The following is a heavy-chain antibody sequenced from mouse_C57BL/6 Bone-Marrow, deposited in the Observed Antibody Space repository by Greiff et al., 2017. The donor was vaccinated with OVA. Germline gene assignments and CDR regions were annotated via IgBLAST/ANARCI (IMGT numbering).Heavy chain of an antibody. CDR1: GFSFNTYA. CDR3: VRRGSTGAMDY. D-gene: IGHD1-1*01. Sequence: EVKLMESGGGLVQPKGSLKLSCAASGFSFNTYAMNWVRQAPGKGLEWVARIRSKSNNYATYYADSVKDRFTISRDDSESMLYLQMNNLKTEDTAMYYCVRRGSTGAMDYWGQGTSVTVSS. CDR2: IRSKSNNYAT. J-gene: IGHJ4*01. V-gene: IGHV10-1*01.